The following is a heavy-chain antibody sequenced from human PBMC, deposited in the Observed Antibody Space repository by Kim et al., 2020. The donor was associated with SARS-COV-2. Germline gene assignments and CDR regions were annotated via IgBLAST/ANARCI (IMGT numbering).Heavy chain of an antibody. CDR2: IWYDGSNE. Sequence: GGSLRLSCAASGFTFNNYAMHWVRQAPGKGLEWVAVIWYDGSNEKYADSAKGRFTISRDNSKNTLYLQMNSLRVGDTAVYYCARAPHAAAASRFNIWGQGTVATVSS. CDR3: ARAPHAAAASRFNI. CDR1: GFTFNNYA. V-gene: IGHV3-33*08. D-gene: IGHD6-13*01. J-gene: IGHJ3*02.